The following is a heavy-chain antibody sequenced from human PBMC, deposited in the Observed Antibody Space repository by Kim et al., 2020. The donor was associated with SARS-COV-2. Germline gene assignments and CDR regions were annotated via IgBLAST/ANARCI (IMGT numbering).Heavy chain of an antibody. V-gene: IGHV5-51*01. J-gene: IGHJ4*02. CDR3: ARAYDFWSALLDS. Sequence: RYRPSFQGQVTISADKSINTAYLQWNSLKASDTAMYYCARAYDFWSALLDSWGQGTPVIVSS. D-gene: IGHD3-3*01.